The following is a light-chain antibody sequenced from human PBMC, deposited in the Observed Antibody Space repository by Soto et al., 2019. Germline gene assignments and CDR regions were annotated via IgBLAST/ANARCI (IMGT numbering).Light chain of an antibody. J-gene: IGLJ1*01. CDR2: DVS. CDR3: SSYTSSSSYV. V-gene: IGLV2-14*01. Sequence: QSALTQPASVSGSPGQSITISCTGTSSDVGGYNYVSWYQQPPGKAPKLMIYDVSNRPSGVSNRFSGSKPGNTASLTISGLQAEDEADYYCSSYTSSSSYVFGTG. CDR1: SSDVGGYNY.